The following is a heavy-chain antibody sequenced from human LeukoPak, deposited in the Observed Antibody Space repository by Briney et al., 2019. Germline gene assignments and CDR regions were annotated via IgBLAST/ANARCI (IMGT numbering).Heavy chain of an antibody. CDR3: ARLHYTSIAARADY. CDR2: IYYSGST. D-gene: IGHD6-6*01. V-gene: IGHV4-39*01. CDR1: GGSISSSSYY. J-gene: IGHJ4*02. Sequence: PSETLSLTCTVSGGSISSSSYYWGWIRQPPGKGLEWIGSIYYSGSTYYNPSLKSRVTISVDTSKNQFSLKLSSVTAADTAVYYCARLHYTSIAARADYWGQGTLVTVSS.